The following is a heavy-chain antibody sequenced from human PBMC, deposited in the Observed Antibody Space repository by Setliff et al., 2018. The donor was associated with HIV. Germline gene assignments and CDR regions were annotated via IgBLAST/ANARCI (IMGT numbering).Heavy chain of an antibody. V-gene: IGHV3-23*01. Sequence: GGSLRLSCAASGFIFSSYAMSWVRQAPGKGLEWVSSISGSGGRTHYADSVKGRFTISRDNSKNTLYLQMNSLRAEDTAVYYCATARPRHLVSTNPPYYFDYWGQGTLVTVSS. CDR3: ATARPRHLVSTNPPYYFDY. CDR1: GFIFSSYA. CDR2: ISGSGGRT. D-gene: IGHD2-8*02. J-gene: IGHJ4*02.